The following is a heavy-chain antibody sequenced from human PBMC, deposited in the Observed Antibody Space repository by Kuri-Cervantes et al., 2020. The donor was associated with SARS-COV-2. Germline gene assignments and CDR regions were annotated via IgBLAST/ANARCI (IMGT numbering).Heavy chain of an antibody. J-gene: IGHJ4*02. CDR2: ISYDGSNK. Sequence: GESLKISCAASGFTFSSYAMHWVRQAPGKGLEWVAVISYDGSNKYYADSVKGRFTISRDNSKNTLYLQMNSLRAEDTAVYYCARGYDFWSGYPLNFDYWGQGTLVTVSS. D-gene: IGHD3-3*01. CDR3: ARGYDFWSGYPLNFDY. CDR1: GFTFSSYA. V-gene: IGHV3-30-3*01.